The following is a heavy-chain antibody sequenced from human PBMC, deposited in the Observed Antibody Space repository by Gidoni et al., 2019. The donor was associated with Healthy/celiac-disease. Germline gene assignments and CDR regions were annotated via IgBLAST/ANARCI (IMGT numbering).Heavy chain of an antibody. V-gene: IGHV4-39*07. CDR3: ARTVTAMFDY. D-gene: IGHD2-21*02. J-gene: IGHJ4*02. CDR1: GGSISRSSYY. CDR2: IYYSGST. Sequence: QLQLQESGPGLVKPSETLSLTCTVSGGSISRSSYYWGWIRQPPGKGLEWIGSIYYSGSTYYNPSLKRRVTISVDTSKNQFSLKLSSVTAADTAVYYCARTVTAMFDYWGQGTLVTVSS.